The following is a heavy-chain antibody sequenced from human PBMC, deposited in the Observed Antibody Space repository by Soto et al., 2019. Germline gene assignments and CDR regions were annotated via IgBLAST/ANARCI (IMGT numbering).Heavy chain of an antibody. V-gene: IGHV4-31*03. D-gene: IGHD3-10*01. CDR1: GGSISSGGYY. J-gene: IGHJ6*02. CDR3: ARELRFGEDYYGMDV. Sequence: QVQLQESGPGLVKPSQTLSLTCTVSGGSISSGGYYWSWIRQHPGKGLEWIGYNYYSGRNYYNPSLKSRVTISVDTSKNQFSLKLSSVTAADTAVYYCARELRFGEDYYGMDVWGQGTTVTVSS. CDR2: NYYSGRN.